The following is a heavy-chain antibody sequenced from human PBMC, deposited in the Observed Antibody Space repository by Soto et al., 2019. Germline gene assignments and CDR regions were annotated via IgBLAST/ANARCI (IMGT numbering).Heavy chain of an antibody. Sequence: SETLSLTCTVSGGSISSYYWSWIRQPPGKGLEWIGYIYYSGSTNYNPSLKSRVTISVDTSKNQFSLKLSSVTAADTAVYYCARERAARLGSNWFDPWGQGTLVTAPQ. CDR3: ARERAARLGSNWFDP. J-gene: IGHJ5*02. V-gene: IGHV4-59*01. D-gene: IGHD6-6*01. CDR1: GGSISSYY. CDR2: IYYSGST.